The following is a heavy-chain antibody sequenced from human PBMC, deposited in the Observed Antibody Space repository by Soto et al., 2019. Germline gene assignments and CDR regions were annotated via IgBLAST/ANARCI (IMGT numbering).Heavy chain of an antibody. Sequence: PSETLSLTCAVSSGSISNNKWWSWVRQPPGKGLEWIGEIFHTVSTNYNPSLKSRLTISIDNSKNQFSLKLTSVTASDTAVYYCATYYDILTGYTFDSWGLGTLVTVSS. CDR1: SGSISNNKW. CDR3: ATYYDILTGYTFDS. CDR2: IFHTVST. J-gene: IGHJ4*02. V-gene: IGHV4-4*02. D-gene: IGHD3-9*01.